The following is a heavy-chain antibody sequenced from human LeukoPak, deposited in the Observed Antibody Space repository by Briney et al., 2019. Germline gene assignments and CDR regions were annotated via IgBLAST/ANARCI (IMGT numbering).Heavy chain of an antibody. J-gene: IGHJ4*02. CDR2: ISYDGDDK. V-gene: IGHV3-30*04. D-gene: IGHD6-19*01. CDR1: GFSFSSYA. Sequence: GGSLRLSCVASGFSFSSYAMHWVRQAPGKGLEWVAFISYDGDDKYYADSVKGRFTISRDNSKKTLSVQMNSLRVEDTALYYCAREGKYTSTWPVDHWGQGTLVTVSS. CDR3: AREGKYTSTWPVDH.